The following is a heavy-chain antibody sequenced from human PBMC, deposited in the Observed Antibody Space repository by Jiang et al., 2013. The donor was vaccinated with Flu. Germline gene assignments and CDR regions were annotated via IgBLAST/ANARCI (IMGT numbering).Heavy chain of an antibody. CDR2: FYYSGTT. D-gene: IGHD6-13*01. CDR1: GGSISSYY. CDR3: AREGIATAAHFDL. V-gene: IGHV4-59*01. Sequence: GSGLVKPSETLSLTCTVSGGSISSYYWSWIRQPPGKGLEWIGYFYYSGTTNYSPSLKSRVTISEDRSKNQISLKLRSVTAADTAVYYCAREGIATAAHFDLWGRGTLVTVSS. J-gene: IGHJ2*01.